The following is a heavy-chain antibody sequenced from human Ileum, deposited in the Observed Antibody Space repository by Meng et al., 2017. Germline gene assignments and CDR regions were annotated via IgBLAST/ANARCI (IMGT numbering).Heavy chain of an antibody. CDR3: ARDHWGSLDY. Sequence: VPTKGSGPGLVRPPETLSLICAVSGGSVSSSGYQWGWIRQPPGKGLEWIGYASTNYNPSLKSRVTISVDTSKNQFSLKLTSVTAADTAVYYCARDHWGSLDYWGQGVLVTVSS. D-gene: IGHD7-27*01. CDR2: AST. V-gene: IGHV4-61*08. CDR1: GGSVSSSGYQ. J-gene: IGHJ4*02.